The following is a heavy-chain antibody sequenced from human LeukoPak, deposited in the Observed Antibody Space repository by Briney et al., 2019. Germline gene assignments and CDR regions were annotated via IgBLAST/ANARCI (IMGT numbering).Heavy chain of an antibody. D-gene: IGHD3-3*01. J-gene: IGHJ4*02. Sequence: GGSLRLSCAASGFTSGFTFDEYGMNWVRQVPGKGLEWVSGISRDGGRTGYADSVQGRFTISRDNSRNSLHLQMNSLRVEDTAFCYCVKDSNYEFWSGYYKGFDNWGQGTLVTVSS. V-gene: IGHV3-20*04. CDR2: ISRDGGRT. CDR3: VKDSNYEFWSGYYKGFDN. CDR1: GFTFDEYG.